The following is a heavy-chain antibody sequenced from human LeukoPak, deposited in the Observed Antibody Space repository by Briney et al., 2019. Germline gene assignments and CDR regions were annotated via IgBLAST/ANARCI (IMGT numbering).Heavy chain of an antibody. CDR1: GFTFTDHY. CDR2: ISSGSTYT. D-gene: IGHD6-6*01. V-gene: IGHV3-11*05. CDR3: ARASYSASSADFDY. J-gene: IGHJ4*02. Sequence: GGSLRLSCAASGFTFTDHYMSWIRQAPGKGLEWVSYISSGSTYTNYADSVRGLFTISRDNAKNSLYLQMNSLRAEDTAVYYCARASYSASSADFDYWGQGTLVTVSS.